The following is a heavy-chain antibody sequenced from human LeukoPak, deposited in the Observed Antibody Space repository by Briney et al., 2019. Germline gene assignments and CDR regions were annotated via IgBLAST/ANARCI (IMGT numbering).Heavy chain of an antibody. D-gene: IGHD3-22*01. V-gene: IGHV1-2*02. CDR2: INPNSGGT. CDR1: GYTFTGYY. CDR3: ARARYYYDSSGYSFDY. Sequence: ASVKVSCKASGYTFTGYYMHWVRQAPGQGLEWMGWINPNSGGTNYAQKFQGRVTMTEDTSTDTAYMELSSLRSEDTAVYYCARARYYYDSSGYSFDYWGQGTLVTVSS. J-gene: IGHJ4*02.